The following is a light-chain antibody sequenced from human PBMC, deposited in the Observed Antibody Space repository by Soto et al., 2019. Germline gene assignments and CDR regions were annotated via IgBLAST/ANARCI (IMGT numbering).Light chain of an antibody. CDR2: DAS. J-gene: IGKJ5*01. CDR3: QQRSNWPIT. CDR1: QSVGSSY. V-gene: IGKV3D-20*02. Sequence: EVVLTQAPGTLSLSPVERATLSCRPSQSVGSSYLAWYQQKPGQAPRLLIYDASSRATGIPGRFSGSGSGTDFTLTISSLEPEDFAVYYCQQRSNWPITFGQGTRLEIK.